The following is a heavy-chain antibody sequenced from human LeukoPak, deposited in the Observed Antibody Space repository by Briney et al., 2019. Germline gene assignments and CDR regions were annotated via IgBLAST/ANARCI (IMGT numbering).Heavy chain of an antibody. CDR1: GGSISSGGYS. J-gene: IGHJ4*02. CDR3: ARAMYYYGSGNQASFDY. V-gene: IGHV4-30-2*01. Sequence: SETLSLTCAVSGGSISSGGYSWSWIRQPPGKGLEWIGYIYHSGSTYYNPSLKSRVTISVDTSKNQFSLKLSSVTAADTAVYYCARAMYYYGSGNQASFDYWGQGTLVTVSS. CDR2: IYHSGST. D-gene: IGHD3-10*01.